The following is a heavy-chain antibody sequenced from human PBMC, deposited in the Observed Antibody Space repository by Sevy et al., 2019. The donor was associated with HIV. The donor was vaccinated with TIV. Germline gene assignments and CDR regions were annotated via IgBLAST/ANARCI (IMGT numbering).Heavy chain of an antibody. J-gene: IGHJ3*02. CDR3: ARDNKYQLLRGAFDI. CDR2: IYYSGST. CDR1: GGSISSGGYY. D-gene: IGHD2-2*01. Sequence: SETLSLTCTVSGGSISSGGYYWSWIRQHPGKGLEWIGYIYYSGSTYYNPSLKSRVTISVDTSKNQFSLKLSSVTAADTAVYYCARDNKYQLLRGAFDIWGQGTMVTVSS. V-gene: IGHV4-31*03.